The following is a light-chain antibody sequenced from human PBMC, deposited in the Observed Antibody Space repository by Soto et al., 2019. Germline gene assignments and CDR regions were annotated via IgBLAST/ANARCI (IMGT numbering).Light chain of an antibody. J-gene: IGLJ2*01. Sequence: SSELTQPPSVSVAPGKTARITCGGNNIGSKSVHWYQQKPGQAPVLVIYYDSDRPSGIPERFSGSNSGNTATLTISRVEAGDEADYYCQVWDSSSDQGVVFGGGTKLTVL. V-gene: IGLV3-21*04. CDR3: QVWDSSSDQGVV. CDR2: YDS. CDR1: NIGSKS.